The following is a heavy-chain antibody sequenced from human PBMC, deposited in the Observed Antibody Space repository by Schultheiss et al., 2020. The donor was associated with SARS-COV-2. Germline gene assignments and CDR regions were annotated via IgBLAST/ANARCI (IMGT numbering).Heavy chain of an antibody. Sequence: GGSLRLSCAASGFTFSSYAMHWVRQAPGKGLEWVAVISYDGSNKYYADSVKGRFTISRDNSKNTLYLQMNSLRAEDTAVYYCAKDTAYYYGSGSRQTRYYYYYMDVWGKGTTVTVSS. CDR2: ISYDGSNK. J-gene: IGHJ6*03. CDR3: AKDTAYYYGSGSRQTRYYYYYMDV. D-gene: IGHD3-10*01. CDR1: GFTFSSYA. V-gene: IGHV3-30*04.